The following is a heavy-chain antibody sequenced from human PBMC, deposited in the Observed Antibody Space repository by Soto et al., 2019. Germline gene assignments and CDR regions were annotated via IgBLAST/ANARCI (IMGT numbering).Heavy chain of an antibody. CDR1: GYTFTSYD. V-gene: IGHV1-8*01. CDR3: ARERSAAGTGWFDP. J-gene: IGHJ5*02. CDR2: MNPNSGNT. Sequence: QVQLVQSGAEVKKPGASVKVSCKASGYTFTSYDINWVRQATGQGLEWMGWMNPNSGNTGYAQKFQGRVTRTRNTSLSTAYMELSSLRSEDTAVYYCARERSAAGTGWFDPWGQGTLVTVSS. D-gene: IGHD6-13*01.